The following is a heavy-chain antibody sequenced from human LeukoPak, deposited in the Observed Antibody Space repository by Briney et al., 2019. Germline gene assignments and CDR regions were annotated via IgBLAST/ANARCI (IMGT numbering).Heavy chain of an antibody. V-gene: IGHV3-48*04. CDR1: GFTFSSFG. Sequence: PGGSLRLSCAASGFTFSSFGMNWVGQAPGKGLEWVSFISIGSSTIYYADSVKGRFTISRDNAKNSLYLQMNSLRAEDTAVYYCAKHPRYYYDSSGYYDYWGQGTLVTVSS. CDR2: ISIGSSTI. CDR3: AKHPRYYYDSSGYYDY. D-gene: IGHD3-22*01. J-gene: IGHJ4*02.